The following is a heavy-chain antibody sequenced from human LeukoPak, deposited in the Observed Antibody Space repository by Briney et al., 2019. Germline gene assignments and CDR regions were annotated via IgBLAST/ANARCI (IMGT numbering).Heavy chain of an antibody. V-gene: IGHV1-8*01. CDR3: ARSTVVTRVGY. Sequence: ASVTVSCKASGYTFTSYDINWVRQATGQGLEWMGWMNPNSGNTGYAQKFQARVTMTRNTSISTAYMELSSLRSEDTAVYYCARSTVVTRVGYWGQGTLVTVSS. CDR1: GYTFTSYD. D-gene: IGHD4-23*01. J-gene: IGHJ4*02. CDR2: MNPNSGNT.